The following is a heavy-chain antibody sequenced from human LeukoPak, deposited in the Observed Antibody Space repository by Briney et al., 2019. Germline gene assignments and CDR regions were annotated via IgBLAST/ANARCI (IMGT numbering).Heavy chain of an antibody. V-gene: IGHV1-24*01. J-gene: IGHJ3*02. D-gene: IGHD3-16*02. CDR1: GYTLTDLS. CDR3: AADSDSRVRLGELSSDLEAFDI. Sequence: ASVKVSCKVSGYTLTDLSVHWVRQTPGKGLEWMGGFDPEDGETIYAQKFQGRVTMTEDTSTDTAYMELSSLRSEDTAVYYCAADSDSRVRLGELSSDLEAFDIWGQGTLVTVSS. CDR2: FDPEDGET.